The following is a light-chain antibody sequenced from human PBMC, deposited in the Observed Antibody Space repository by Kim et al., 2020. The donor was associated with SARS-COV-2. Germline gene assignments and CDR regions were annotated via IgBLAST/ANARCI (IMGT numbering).Light chain of an antibody. V-gene: IGKV1-39*01. CDR1: QSISSY. CDR2: AAS. J-gene: IGKJ4*01. CDR3: QQSYSTPLT. Sequence: ASVGDRVTITCRASQSISSYLNWYQQKPGKAPKLLIYAASSLQSGVPSRFSGSGSGTDFTLTISSLQPEDFATYYCQQSYSTPLTFGGGTKVDIK.